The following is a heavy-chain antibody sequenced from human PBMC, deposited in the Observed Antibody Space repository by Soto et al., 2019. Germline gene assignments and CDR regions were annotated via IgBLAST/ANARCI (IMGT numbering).Heavy chain of an antibody. CDR3: AGALPPSDH. CDR2: ISAYNGNT. Sequence: QVQLVQSGAEVKKPGASVKVSCKTSGYTFTSYYMSWVRQAPGQGLEWMGWISAYNGNTNYAQKLQGRVTMTTDTSTSTAYMELRGVRADDSGVYGCAGALPPSDHWGQGTLVTVSS. CDR1: GYTFTSYY. V-gene: IGHV1-18*01. J-gene: IGHJ4*02.